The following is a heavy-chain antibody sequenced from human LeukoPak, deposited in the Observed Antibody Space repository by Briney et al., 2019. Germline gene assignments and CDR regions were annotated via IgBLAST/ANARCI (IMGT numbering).Heavy chain of an antibody. D-gene: IGHD3-22*01. V-gene: IGHV3-9*01. CDR1: GFTFDDYA. CDR3: AKERGDYYDLDY. CDR2: ISWNSGAI. J-gene: IGHJ4*02. Sequence: GGSLRLSCAASGFTFDDYAMHWVRQAPGKGLEWVSGISWNSGAIGYADSVKGRFTISRDNAKNSLYLQMNSLKAEDTALYYCAKERGDYYDLDYWGQGTLVTVSS.